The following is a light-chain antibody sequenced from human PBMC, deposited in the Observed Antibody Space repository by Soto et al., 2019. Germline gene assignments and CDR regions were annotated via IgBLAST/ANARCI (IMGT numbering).Light chain of an antibody. CDR1: SLGDKY. CDR3: QAWDANTAA. V-gene: IGLV3-1*01. J-gene: IGLJ2*01. CDR2: QDD. Sequence: SSELTQPPSVSVTPGQTASISCSGDSLGDKYACWYQQKPGQSPVLVIYQDDKRPSGIPERFAGSNSGNTATLTITGAQAIDEADYYCQAWDANTAAFGGGTKLTVL.